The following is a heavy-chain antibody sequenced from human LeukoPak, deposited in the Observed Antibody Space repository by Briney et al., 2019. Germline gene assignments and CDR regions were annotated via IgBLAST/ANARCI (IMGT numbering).Heavy chain of an antibody. J-gene: IGHJ3*02. CDR1: GGSISSYY. CDR2: IYTSGST. D-gene: IGHD6-13*01. V-gene: IGHV4-4*07. Sequence: SETLSLTCTVSGGSISSYYWSWIRQPAGKGLEWIGRIYTSGSTNYNPSLKSRVTMSVDTSKNQFSLKLSSVTAADTAVYYCARESQGIAAAGTRNAFDIWGQGTMVTVSS. CDR3: ARESQGIAAAGTRNAFDI.